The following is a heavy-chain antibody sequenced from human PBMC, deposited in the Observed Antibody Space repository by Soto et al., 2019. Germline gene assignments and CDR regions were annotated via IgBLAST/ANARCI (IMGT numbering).Heavy chain of an antibody. CDR1: GFTFSSYA. CDR3: ASNNGIVLMVYAMY. J-gene: IGHJ4*02. CDR2: ISGSGGST. V-gene: IGHV3-23*01. Sequence: GGSLRLSCAASGFTFSSYAMSWVRQAPGKGLEWVSAISGSGGSTYYADSVKGRFTISRDNSKNTLYLQMNSLRAEDTAVYYCASNNGIVLMVYAMYWGQGTLVTVSS. D-gene: IGHD2-8*01.